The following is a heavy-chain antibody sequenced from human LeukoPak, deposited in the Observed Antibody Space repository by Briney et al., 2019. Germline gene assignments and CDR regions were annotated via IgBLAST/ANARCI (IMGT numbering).Heavy chain of an antibody. Sequence: SETLSLTCTVSGYSIGSGYHWGWIRQPPGKGLEWIGSMYHSGSTYYNPSLKSRVTMSVDTSKNQFSLKLSSVTAADTAVYYCARHVAHSTVTPFDYWGQGTLVTVSS. J-gene: IGHJ4*02. CDR3: ARHVAHSTVTPFDY. D-gene: IGHD4-17*01. CDR1: GYSIGSGYH. CDR2: MYHSGST. V-gene: IGHV4-38-2*02.